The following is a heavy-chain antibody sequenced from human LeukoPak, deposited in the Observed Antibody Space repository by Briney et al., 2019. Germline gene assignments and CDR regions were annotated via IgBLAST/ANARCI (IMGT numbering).Heavy chain of an antibody. V-gene: IGHV3-64*02. Sequence: GGSLRLSCAASGFTFGSYSMHWVRQAPGIGLEYVSAITGDGHNTFYADSVMGRFTISRDNSKNTLYLQMGSLRPEDMAVYYCARVNRGYDYWAQGFLVTVSS. D-gene: IGHD5-12*01. CDR2: ITGDGHNT. CDR1: GFTFGSYS. CDR3: ARVNRGYDY. J-gene: IGHJ4*02.